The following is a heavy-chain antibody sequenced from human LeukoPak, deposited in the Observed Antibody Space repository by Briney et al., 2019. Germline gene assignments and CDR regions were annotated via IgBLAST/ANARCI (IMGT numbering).Heavy chain of an antibody. Sequence: GGSLRLSCAASGFTFSSYEMNWVRQAQGKGLEWVSSISSSSYIYQADSVRGRFTISRDNAKNSLYLQMNSLRAEDTAVYYCARVKEASAFDIWGQGTMVTVSS. CDR3: ARVKEASAFDI. D-gene: IGHD5-12*01. J-gene: IGHJ3*02. V-gene: IGHV3-21*01. CDR2: ISSSSYI. CDR1: GFTFSSYE.